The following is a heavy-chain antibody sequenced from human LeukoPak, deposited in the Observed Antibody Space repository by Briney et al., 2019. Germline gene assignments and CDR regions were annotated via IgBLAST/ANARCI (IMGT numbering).Heavy chain of an antibody. D-gene: IGHD1-26*01. CDR1: GFTFSSYG. CDR2: ISYDGSNK. Sequence: GGSLRLSCAASGFTFSSYGMHWVRQAPGKGLEWVAVISYDGSNKYYADSVKGRFTISRDNSKNTLYLQMNSLRAEDTAVYYCARGGVGPTYYFDYWGQGTLVTVSS. CDR3: ARGGVGPTYYFDY. J-gene: IGHJ4*02. V-gene: IGHV3-30*19.